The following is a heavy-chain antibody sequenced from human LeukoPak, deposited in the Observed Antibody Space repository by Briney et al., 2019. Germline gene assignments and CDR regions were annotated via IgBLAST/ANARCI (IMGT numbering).Heavy chain of an antibody. J-gene: IGHJ4*02. CDR3: ARSVIPAAIIDC. D-gene: IGHD2-2*01. Sequence: GGSLRLSCAASGFTFSSYAMHWVRQAPGKGLEWVAVISYDGSNKYYADSVKGRFTFSRDNSKNTLYLQMNSLRAEDTAMYYCARSVIPAAIIDCWGQGTLVTVSS. CDR2: ISYDGSNK. CDR1: GFTFSSYA. V-gene: IGHV3-30*04.